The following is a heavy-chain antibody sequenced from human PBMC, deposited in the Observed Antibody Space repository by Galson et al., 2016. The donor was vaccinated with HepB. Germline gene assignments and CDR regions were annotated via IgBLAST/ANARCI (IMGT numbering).Heavy chain of an antibody. CDR1: GGSISGYY. V-gene: IGHV4-59*01. D-gene: IGHD3-16*01. CDR3: ARGGGRFDN. CDR2: IQYSGST. Sequence: SETLSLTCTVSGGSISGYYWSWIRQPPGKGLEWFGYIQYSGSTHYNPSLESRVTISLDASRNRFSLKLTSVTAADTAIYYCARGGGRFDNWGQGTLVTVSS. J-gene: IGHJ4*02.